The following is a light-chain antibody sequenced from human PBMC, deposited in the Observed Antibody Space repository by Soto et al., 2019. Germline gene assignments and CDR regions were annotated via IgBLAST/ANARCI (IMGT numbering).Light chain of an antibody. J-gene: IGKJ1*01. CDR1: QSAPKNY. CDR2: DAS. Sequence: EIVLTQSPGTLSLSPGERATLSCRASQSAPKNYLAWYQQEPGQAPRLLIYDASNRATGIPDRFSGSGSGTDFTLTISRLEPEDFAVYYCHQYAYAPQTFGQGTKVEIK. V-gene: IGKV3-20*01. CDR3: HQYAYAPQT.